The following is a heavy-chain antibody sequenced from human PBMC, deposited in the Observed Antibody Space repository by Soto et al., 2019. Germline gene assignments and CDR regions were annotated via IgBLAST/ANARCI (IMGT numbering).Heavy chain of an antibody. V-gene: IGHV1-18*01. CDR3: ARDTYSSGWYGPGTYDY. Sequence: RASVKVSCKASGYTFTSYGISWVRQAPGQGLEWMGWISAYNGNTNYAQKLQGRVTMTTDTSTSTAYMELRSLRSDDTAVYYCARDTYSSGWYGPGTYDYWGQGTLVTVSS. D-gene: IGHD6-19*01. CDR2: ISAYNGNT. J-gene: IGHJ4*02. CDR1: GYTFTSYG.